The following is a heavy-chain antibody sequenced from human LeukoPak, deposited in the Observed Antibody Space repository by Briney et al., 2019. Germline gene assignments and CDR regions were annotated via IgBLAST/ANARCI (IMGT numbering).Heavy chain of an antibody. CDR2: ISYDGSDT. CDR3: AKTTYGDYGDANYYYFYYMDV. D-gene: IGHD4-17*01. Sequence: AGGSLRLSCAASGFTFSYYAIHWVRQAPGKGLEWVAVISYDGSDTNYADSVRGRFTISRDNSKNTLFLQINSLRAEDTAVYYCAKTTYGDYGDANYYYFYYMDVWGKGATVTISS. CDR1: GFTFSYYA. J-gene: IGHJ6*03. V-gene: IGHV3-30*04.